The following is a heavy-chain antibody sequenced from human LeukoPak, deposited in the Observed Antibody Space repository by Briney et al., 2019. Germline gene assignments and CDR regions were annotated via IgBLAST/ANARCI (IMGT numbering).Heavy chain of an antibody. CDR2: ISNTGSTI. V-gene: IGHV3-11*04. CDR1: GFTFSDYY. Sequence: PGGSLRLSCAASGFTFSDYYMSWIRQAPGKGLEWVSYISNTGSTIYYADSVKGRFTISRDNAKNSLYLQMNSLRAEDTAVYYCARVAVGATRVDFDYWGQGTLVTVSS. CDR3: ARVAVGATRVDFDY. D-gene: IGHD1-26*01. J-gene: IGHJ4*02.